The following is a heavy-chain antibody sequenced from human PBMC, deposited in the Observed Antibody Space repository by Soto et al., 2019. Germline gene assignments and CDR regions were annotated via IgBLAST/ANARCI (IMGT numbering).Heavy chain of an antibody. Sequence: PGGSLRLSCAASGFTFDDYAMHWVRQAPGKGLEWVSGISWNSGSIGYADSVKGRFTISRDNAKNSLYLQMNSLRAEDTALYYCAKDIAAAGSEGYFDYWGQGTLVTVSS. CDR3: AKDIAAAGSEGYFDY. CDR2: ISWNSGSI. V-gene: IGHV3-9*01. J-gene: IGHJ4*02. CDR1: GFTFDDYA. D-gene: IGHD6-13*01.